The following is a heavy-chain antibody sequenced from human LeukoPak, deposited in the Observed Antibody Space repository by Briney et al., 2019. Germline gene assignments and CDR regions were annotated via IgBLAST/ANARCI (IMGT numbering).Heavy chain of an antibody. J-gene: IGHJ4*02. CDR3: ASQRMTMVTFDY. D-gene: IGHD4-17*01. V-gene: IGHV4-34*01. CDR1: GFTFNRFS. Sequence: GSLRLSCAASGFTFNRFSMIWVRQAPGKGLEWIGEINHSGSTKYNPSFKSRVTISADTSKNQFSLKLSSVTAADTAVYYCASQRMTMVTFDYWGQGTLVTVS. CDR2: INHSGST.